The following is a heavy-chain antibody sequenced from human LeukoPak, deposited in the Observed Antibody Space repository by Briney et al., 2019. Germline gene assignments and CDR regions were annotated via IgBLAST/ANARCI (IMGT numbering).Heavy chain of an antibody. J-gene: IGHJ4*02. Sequence: SQTLSLTCTVSGGSFSSGSYYWSWIPQPAGKGLEWIGRSYTSGSTNYNPSLKSRVTISVDTSKNQFSLKLSSVTAADTAVYYCAGGLGESDYWGQGTLVTVSS. CDR1: GGSFSSGSYY. D-gene: IGHD3-16*01. CDR2: SYTSGST. V-gene: IGHV4-61*02. CDR3: AGGLGESDY.